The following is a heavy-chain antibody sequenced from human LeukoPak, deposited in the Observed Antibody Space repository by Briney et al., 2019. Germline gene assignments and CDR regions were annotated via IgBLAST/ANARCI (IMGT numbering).Heavy chain of an antibody. CDR2: ISYGGSNK. CDR3: ARALSSSWYTALDY. J-gene: IGHJ4*02. V-gene: IGHV3-30*04. D-gene: IGHD6-13*01. CDR1: GFTFSSYA. Sequence: GGSLRLSCAASGFTFSSYAMHWVRQAPGKGLEWVAVISYGGSNKYYADSVKGRFTISRDNSKNTLYLQMNSLRAEDTAVYYCARALSSSWYTALDYWGQGTLVTVSS.